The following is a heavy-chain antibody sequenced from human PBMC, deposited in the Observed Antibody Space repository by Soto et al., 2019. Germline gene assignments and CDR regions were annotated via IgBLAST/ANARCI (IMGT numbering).Heavy chain of an antibody. J-gene: IGHJ4*02. CDR1: SVSITSYY. CDR3: ARHRYSYGSYYFDY. V-gene: IGHV4-59*08. Sequence: SETRSLACTVSSVSITSYYWSWIRQPPGKGLEWIGYIYYSGSTNYNPSLKSRVTISVDTSKDQFSLRLSSVTAADTALYYRARHRYSYGSYYFDYLGQGTLVTAPQ. CDR2: IYYSGST. D-gene: IGHD5-18*01.